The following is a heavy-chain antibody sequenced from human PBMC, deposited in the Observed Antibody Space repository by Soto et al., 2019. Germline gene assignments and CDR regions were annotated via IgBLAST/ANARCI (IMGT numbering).Heavy chain of an antibody. CDR2: INHSGST. CDR3: ARTSRFDY. Sequence: SETLSLTCSVSGASIYNGGYFWSWIRQPPGKGLEWIGEINHSGSTNYNPSLKSRVTISVDTSKNQFSLKLSSVTAADTAVYYCARTSRFDYWRQGTLVPVSS. J-gene: IGHJ4*02. V-gene: IGHV4-34*01. CDR1: GASIYNGGYF. D-gene: IGHD6-6*01.